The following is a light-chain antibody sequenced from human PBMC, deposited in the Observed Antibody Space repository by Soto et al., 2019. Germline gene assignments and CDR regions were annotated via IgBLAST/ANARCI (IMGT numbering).Light chain of an antibody. J-gene: IGKJ1*01. V-gene: IGKV1-39*01. Sequence: DIPMTQSPSSLSASVGDRVTITCRASQSISSYLNWYQQKPGKAPKLLIYAASSLQSGVPSRFRGSGSGTDFTLTISSLQPEDFATYYCQQSYSTLGTFGQGTKVEIK. CDR3: QQSYSTLGT. CDR1: QSISSY. CDR2: AAS.